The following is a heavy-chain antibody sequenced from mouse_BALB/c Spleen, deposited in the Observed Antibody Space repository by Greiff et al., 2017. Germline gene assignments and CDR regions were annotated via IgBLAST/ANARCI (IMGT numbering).Heavy chain of an antibody. V-gene: IGHV14-3*02. CDR1: GFNIKDTY. CDR2: IDPANGNT. CDR3: AFYELFAY. J-gene: IGHJ3*01. D-gene: IGHD2-3*01. Sequence: VQLQQSGAELVKPGASVKLSCTASGFNIKDTYMHWVKQRPEQGLEWIGRIDPANGNTKYDPKFQGKATITADTSSNTAYLQLSSLTSEDTAVYYCAFYELFAYWGQGTLVTVSA.